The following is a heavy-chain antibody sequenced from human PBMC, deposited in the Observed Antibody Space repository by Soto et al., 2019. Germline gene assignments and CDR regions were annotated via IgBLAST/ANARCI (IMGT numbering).Heavy chain of an antibody. Sequence: GGSLRLSCTASGFTFGDYAMSWFRQAPGKGLEWVGFIRSKAYGGTTEYAASVKGRFTISRDDSKSIAYLQMNSLKTEDTAVYYCTRDLNTGIAADSFDYWGQGTLVTVSS. D-gene: IGHD6-13*01. CDR2: IRSKAYGGTT. V-gene: IGHV3-49*03. J-gene: IGHJ4*02. CDR3: TRDLNTGIAADSFDY. CDR1: GFTFGDYA.